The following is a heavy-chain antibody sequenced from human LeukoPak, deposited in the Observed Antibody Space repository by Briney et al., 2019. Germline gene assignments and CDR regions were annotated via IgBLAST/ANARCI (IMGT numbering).Heavy chain of an antibody. Sequence: GGSLRLPCAASGFTFSSYAMSWVRQAPGKGLEWVSAISGSGGSTYYADSVKGRFTISRDTSKNTLYLQMNSLRAEDTAVYYCAAQGVFSHGGYWGQGTLVTVSS. V-gene: IGHV3-23*01. J-gene: IGHJ4*02. CDR3: AAQGVFSHGGY. CDR2: ISGSGGST. CDR1: GFTFSSYA. D-gene: IGHD3-16*01.